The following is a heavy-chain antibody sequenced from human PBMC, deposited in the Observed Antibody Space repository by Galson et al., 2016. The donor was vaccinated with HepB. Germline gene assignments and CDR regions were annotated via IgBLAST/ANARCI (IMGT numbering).Heavy chain of an antibody. J-gene: IGHJ4*02. Sequence: SLRLSCAASGFTFSNCVMNWVRQAPGKGLEWVSGISDSGLTTYYADSVNGRFTISRDNSQRTLHLQMDSLRAEDTAVYYCAKGGYYDFWTEYLIGYWGQGTLVTVSS. CDR2: ISDSGLTT. CDR3: AKGGYYDFWTEYLIGY. D-gene: IGHD3/OR15-3a*01. CDR1: GFTFSNCV. V-gene: IGHV3-23*01.